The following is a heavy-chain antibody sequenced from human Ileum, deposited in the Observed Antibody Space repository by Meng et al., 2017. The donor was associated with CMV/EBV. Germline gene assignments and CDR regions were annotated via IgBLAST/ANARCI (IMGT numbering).Heavy chain of an antibody. CDR3: ARGGVPAAIGYYGMDV. V-gene: IGHV3-7*01. J-gene: IGHJ6*02. CDR2: IKQDGTEK. CDR1: GFTFSTYW. Sequence: GESLKISCAASGFTFSTYWMSWVRQAPGKGLEWVANIKQDGTEKYSVDSVKGRFTISRDNAKNSLYLQMNNLRADDTAVYYCARGGVPAAIGYYGMDVWGQGTMVTVSS. D-gene: IGHD2-2*02.